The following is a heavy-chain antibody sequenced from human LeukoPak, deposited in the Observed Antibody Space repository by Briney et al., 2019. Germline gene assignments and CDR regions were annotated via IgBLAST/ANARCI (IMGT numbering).Heavy chain of an antibody. V-gene: IGHV4-39*01. CDR2: IYYSGST. D-gene: IGHD3-10*01. J-gene: IGHJ4*02. CDR1: GGSIGSSSYY. Sequence: SETLSLTCTVSGGSIGSSSYYWGWIRQPPGKGLEWIGGIYYSGSTYYNPSLKSRVTISVDTSKNQFSLKLSSVTAADTAVYYCARVNYGSGSPVDYWGQGTLVTVSS. CDR3: ARVNYGSGSPVDY.